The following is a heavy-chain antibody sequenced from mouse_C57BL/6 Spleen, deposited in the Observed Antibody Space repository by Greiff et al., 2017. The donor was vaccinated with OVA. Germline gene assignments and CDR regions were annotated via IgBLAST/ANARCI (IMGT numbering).Heavy chain of an antibody. D-gene: IGHD1-1*01. CDR2: IWSGGST. J-gene: IGHJ1*03. CDR3: ARNSDYYGSLYWYFDV. CDR1: GFSLTSYG. Sequence: QVQLQQSGPGLVQPSQSLSITCTVSGFSLTSYGVHWVRQSPGKGLEWLGVIWSGGSTDYNAAFISRLSISKDNSKSQVFFKMNSLQADDTAIYYCARNSDYYGSLYWYFDVWGTGTTVTVSS. V-gene: IGHV2-2*01.